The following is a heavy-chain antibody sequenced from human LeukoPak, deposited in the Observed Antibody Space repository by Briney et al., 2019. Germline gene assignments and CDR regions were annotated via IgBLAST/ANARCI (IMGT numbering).Heavy chain of an antibody. CDR2: INSDGSST. V-gene: IGHV3-74*01. J-gene: IGHJ4*02. D-gene: IGHD3-9*01. CDR3: ARRKNVLRYFDWLYDY. CDR1: GFTFSSYW. Sequence: GGSLRLSCAASGFTFSSYWMHWVRQAPGKGLVWVSRINSDGSSTSYADSVKGRFTISRDNAKNTLYLQMNSLRAEDTALYYCARRKNVLRYFDWLYDYWGQGTLVTVSS.